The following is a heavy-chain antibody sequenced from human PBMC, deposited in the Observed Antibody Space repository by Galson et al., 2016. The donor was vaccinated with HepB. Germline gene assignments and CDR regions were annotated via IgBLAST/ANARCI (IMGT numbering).Heavy chain of an antibody. Sequence: SVKVSCKASGYTFTSYDINWVRQATGQGLEWMGWMNPNSDNSGYAQRFQGRVTMTRHTSMSTAYMELSSLRSDDTAVYFCARDLSPVHSRPGYWGQGTLVTVSS. D-gene: IGHD6-13*01. CDR3: ARDLSPVHSRPGY. CDR1: GYTFTSYD. J-gene: IGHJ4*02. CDR2: MNPNSDNS. V-gene: IGHV1-8*01.